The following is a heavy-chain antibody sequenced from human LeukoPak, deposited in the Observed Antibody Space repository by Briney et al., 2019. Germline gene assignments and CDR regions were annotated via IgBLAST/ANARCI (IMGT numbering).Heavy chain of an antibody. J-gene: IGHJ6*02. V-gene: IGHV4-34*01. CDR2: INHSGST. CDR1: GGSFSGYY. CDR3: ARALKGYCSGGSCYPGGMDV. Sequence: PSETLSLTCAVYGGSFSGYYGSWIRQPPGKGLEWIGEINHSGSTNHNPSLKSRVTISVDTSKNQFSLKLSSVTAADTAVYYCARALKGYCSGGSCYPGGMDVWGQGTTVTVSS. D-gene: IGHD2-15*01.